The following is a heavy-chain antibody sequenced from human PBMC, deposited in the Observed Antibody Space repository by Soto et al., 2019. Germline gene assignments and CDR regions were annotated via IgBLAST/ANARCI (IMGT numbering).Heavy chain of an antibody. CDR2: IIPIFGTA. Sequence: QVQLVQSGAEVQKPGSSVKVSCKASGGTFSSYAISWVRQAPGQGLEWMGGIIPIFGTANYAQKFQGRVTITADESTSTAYMELSSLRSEDTAVYYCARDYYDSSGSYYWYFDLWGRGTLVTVSS. CDR3: ARDYYDSSGSYYWYFDL. V-gene: IGHV1-69*01. D-gene: IGHD3-22*01. CDR1: GGTFSSYA. J-gene: IGHJ2*01.